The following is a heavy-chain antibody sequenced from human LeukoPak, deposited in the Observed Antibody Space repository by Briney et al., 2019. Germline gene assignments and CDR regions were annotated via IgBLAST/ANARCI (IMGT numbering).Heavy chain of an antibody. CDR2: INDSGSS. CDR3: ARITMVRGVHNWFDP. D-gene: IGHD3-10*01. Sequence: SETLSLTCAVYGGSFGGYYWSWIRQPPGKGLEWIGEINDSGSSNYIPSLKSRVTISVDTSKNQFSLKLSSVTAADTAVYYCARITMVRGVHNWFDPWGQGTLVTVSS. CDR1: GGSFGGYY. J-gene: IGHJ5*02. V-gene: IGHV4-34*01.